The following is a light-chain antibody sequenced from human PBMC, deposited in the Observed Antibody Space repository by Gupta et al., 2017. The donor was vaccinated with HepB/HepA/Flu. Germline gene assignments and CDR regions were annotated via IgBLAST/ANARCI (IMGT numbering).Light chain of an antibody. Sequence: QSALTTPRSVPVSPGQSVTISCTGTSRDVVGYHLDSWFHQHPGKAPNLMIYDVSKRPSEGPARFSGSKSGNTASLTTSGLQAEDEADYYCCSSAAIHYPGVFGTGTKVTVL. V-gene: IGLV2-11*01. J-gene: IGLJ1*01. CDR1: SRDVVGYHL. CDR2: DVS. CDR3: CSSAAIHYPGV.